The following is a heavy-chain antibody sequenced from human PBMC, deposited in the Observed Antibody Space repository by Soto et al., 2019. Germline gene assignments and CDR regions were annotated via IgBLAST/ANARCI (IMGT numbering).Heavy chain of an antibody. V-gene: IGHV1-8*01. CDR3: ARVSLASGYDYYYYYGMDV. J-gene: IGHJ6*02. Sequence: GASVKVSCKASGYTFTSYDINWVRQATGQGLEWMGWMNPNSGNTGYAQKFKGRVTMTRNTSISTAYMELSSLRSEDTAVYYCARVSLASGYDYYYYYGMDVWGQGTTVTVSS. D-gene: IGHD5-12*01. CDR1: GYTFTSYD. CDR2: MNPNSGNT.